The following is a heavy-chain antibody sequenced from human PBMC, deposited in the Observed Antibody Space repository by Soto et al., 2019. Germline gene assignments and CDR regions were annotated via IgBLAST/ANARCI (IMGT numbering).Heavy chain of an antibody. CDR2: ISYDGSNK. CDR3: AKDDRTYGSGTPCAY. V-gene: IGHV3-30*18. D-gene: IGHD3-10*01. Sequence: GSLRLSCAASGFTFSSYGMHWVRQAPGKGLEWVAVISYDGSNKYYADSVKGRFTISRDNSKNTLYLQMNSLRAEDTAVYYCAKDDRTYGSGTPCAYWGQGTLVTVSS. CDR1: GFTFSSYG. J-gene: IGHJ4*02.